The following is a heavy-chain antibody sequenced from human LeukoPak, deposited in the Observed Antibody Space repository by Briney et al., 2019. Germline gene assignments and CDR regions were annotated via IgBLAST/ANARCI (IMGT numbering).Heavy chain of an antibody. Sequence: GGALRLSCAASGFTFSRYAMTWVRQAPGKGREWVSGISGSGDNTNYADSVKGRFTISRDNSKNTLYLQMNSLRAEDTAVYYCAKDPTTEKVTFGVQWGKGTLVTVSS. CDR2: ISGSGDNT. V-gene: IGHV3-23*01. CDR1: GFTFSRYA. CDR3: AKDPTTEKVTFGVQ. D-gene: IGHD2/OR15-2a*01. J-gene: IGHJ4*02.